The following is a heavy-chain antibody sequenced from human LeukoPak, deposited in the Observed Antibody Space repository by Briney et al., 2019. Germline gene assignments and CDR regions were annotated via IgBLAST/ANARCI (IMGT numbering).Heavy chain of an antibody. Sequence: GGSLRLSCAASGFTFSSYSMNWVRQAPGKGLEWVSYISSSSSTIYYADSVKGRFTISRDNAKNSLYLQMNSLRAEDTAVYYCARGYCSSTSCYEPNLDVWGKGTTVTVSS. D-gene: IGHD2-2*01. CDR3: ARGYCSSTSCYEPNLDV. CDR2: ISSSSSTI. V-gene: IGHV3-48*01. CDR1: GFTFSSYS. J-gene: IGHJ6*04.